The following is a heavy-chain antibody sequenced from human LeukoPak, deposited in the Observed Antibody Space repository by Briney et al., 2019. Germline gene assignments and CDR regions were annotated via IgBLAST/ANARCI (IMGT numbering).Heavy chain of an antibody. D-gene: IGHD4-17*01. CDR1: GFTVSINY. CDR2: LYSGGGT. Sequence: GGSLRLSCAASGFTVSINYMSWVRQAPGKGLEWVSVLYSGGGTYYADSVKGRFTISRDNSKNTLYLQMKSLRAEDTAVYYCARGMTTVTLGETMYYFDYWGQGTLVTVSS. J-gene: IGHJ4*02. CDR3: ARGMTTVTLGETMYYFDY. V-gene: IGHV3-53*01.